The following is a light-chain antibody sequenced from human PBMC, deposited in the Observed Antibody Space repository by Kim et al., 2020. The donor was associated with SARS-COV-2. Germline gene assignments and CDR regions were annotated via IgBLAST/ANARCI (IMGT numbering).Light chain of an antibody. J-gene: IGLJ1*01. V-gene: IGLV2-11*01. CDR2: DVS. Sequence: REQAGTVACTGTSSDVGGYNYVSWYQQHPGKAPKLMIYDVSKRPSGVPDRFSGTKSGNTASLTISGLQAEDEADYYCCSYAGSYVFGTGTKVTVL. CDR1: SSDVGGYNY. CDR3: CSYAGSYV.